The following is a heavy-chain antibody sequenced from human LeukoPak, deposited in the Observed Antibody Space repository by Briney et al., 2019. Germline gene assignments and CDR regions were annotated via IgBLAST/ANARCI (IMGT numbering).Heavy chain of an antibody. J-gene: IGHJ4*02. V-gene: IGHV4-39*01. D-gene: IGHD4-17*01. Sequence: PSETLSLTCTVSGGSIGSSSYYWGWIRQPPGEGLEWIGSIYYSGSTYYNPSLKSRVTISVDTSKNQFSLKLSSVTAADTAVYYCARGQGTVTTHWGQGTLVTVSS. CDR2: IYYSGST. CDR3: ARGQGTVTTH. CDR1: GGSIGSSSYY.